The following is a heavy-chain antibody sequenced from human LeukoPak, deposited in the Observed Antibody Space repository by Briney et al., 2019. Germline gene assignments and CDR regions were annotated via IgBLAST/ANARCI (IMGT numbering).Heavy chain of an antibody. J-gene: IGHJ4*02. Sequence: PGGSLRLSCAGSGFTFRTYAMSWVRQAPGKGLEWVSVIGGDGLDTYYADSVKGRFTISRDNSRNTLYLQMNSLRAEDTAVYYCAKRRVAQRVTYYFDHWGQGTPVTVSS. CDR2: IGGDGLDT. CDR1: GFTFRTYA. V-gene: IGHV3-23*01. D-gene: IGHD3-10*01. CDR3: AKRRVAQRVTYYFDH.